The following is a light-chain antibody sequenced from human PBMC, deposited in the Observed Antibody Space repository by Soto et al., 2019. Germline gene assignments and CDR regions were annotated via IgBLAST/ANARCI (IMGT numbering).Light chain of an antibody. CDR2: DAS. V-gene: IGKV1-5*01. Sequence: DIQMTQSPSTLSASVGDRVTITCRASQSISSWLAWYQQKAGKAPKLLIYDASSLESGVPSRFSGSGSATEFTLTISSLQPDDVATYYCQQYNSYPWTFGQGTKVEIK. CDR3: QQYNSYPWT. J-gene: IGKJ1*01. CDR1: QSISSW.